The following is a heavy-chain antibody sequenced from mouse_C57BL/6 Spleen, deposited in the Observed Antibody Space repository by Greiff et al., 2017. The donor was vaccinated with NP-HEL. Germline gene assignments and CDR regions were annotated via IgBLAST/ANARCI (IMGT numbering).Heavy chain of an antibody. CDR2: IHPNSGST. CDR1: GYTFTSYW. V-gene: IGHV1-64*01. CDR3: ARSTTVAGDYFDY. J-gene: IGHJ2*01. Sequence: QVQLQQPGAELVKPGASVKLSCKASGYTFTSYWMHWVKQRPGQGLEWIGMIHPNSGSTNYNEKFKSKATLTVDKSSSTAYMQLSSLTSEDSAVYYCARSTTVAGDYFDYWGQGTTLTVSS. D-gene: IGHD1-1*01.